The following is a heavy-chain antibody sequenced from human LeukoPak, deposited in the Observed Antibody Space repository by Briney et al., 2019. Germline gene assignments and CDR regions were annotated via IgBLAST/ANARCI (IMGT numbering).Heavy chain of an antibody. V-gene: IGHV4-31*03. J-gene: IGHJ5*02. D-gene: IGHD2-2*01. CDR2: IYHSGST. Sequence: SETLSLTCTVSGGSISSGGYYWSWIRQHPGKGMEWIGYIYHSGSTYYNPSLKSRVAISVDRSKNQFSLKLSSVTAADTAVYYCARTSEYCSSTSCFRFDPWGQGTLVTVSS. CDR3: ARTSEYCSSTSCFRFDP. CDR1: GGSISSGGYY.